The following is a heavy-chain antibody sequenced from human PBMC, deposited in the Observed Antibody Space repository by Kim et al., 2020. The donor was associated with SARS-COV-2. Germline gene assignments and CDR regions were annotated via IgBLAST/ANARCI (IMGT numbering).Heavy chain of an antibody. Sequence: ASVKVSCKASGYTFTSYGISWVRQAPGQGLEWMGWISAYNGNTNYAQKLQGRVTMTTDTSTSTAYMELRSLRSDDTAVYYCASDRGGYYYYGMDVWGQGTTVTVSS. CDR2: ISAYNGNT. CDR1: GYTFTSYG. CDR3: ASDRGGYYYYGMDV. D-gene: IGHD3-10*01. J-gene: IGHJ6*02. V-gene: IGHV1-18*04.